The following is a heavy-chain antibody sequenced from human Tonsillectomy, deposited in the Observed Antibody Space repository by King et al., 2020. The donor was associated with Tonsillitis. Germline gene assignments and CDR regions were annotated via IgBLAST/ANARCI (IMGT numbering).Heavy chain of an antibody. Sequence: VQLVESGGGLVQPGGSLRLSCAASGFTFSDHYMDWVRQAPGKGLEWVGRTRNKANSYTTEYAASVKGRFTISRDDSKNSLYLQMNSLKTEDTAVYYCARDNAEYYYYYMDVWGKGTTVTVSS. V-gene: IGHV3-72*01. D-gene: IGHD1-14*01. CDR1: GFTFSDHY. CDR3: ARDNAEYYYYYMDV. J-gene: IGHJ6*03. CDR2: TRNKANSYTT.